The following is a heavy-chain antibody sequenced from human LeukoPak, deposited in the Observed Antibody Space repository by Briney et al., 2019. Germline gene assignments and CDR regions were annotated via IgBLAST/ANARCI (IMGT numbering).Heavy chain of an antibody. V-gene: IGHV3-30*02. D-gene: IGHD7-27*01. CDR1: GFTFSRYG. CDR3: AKDSNWAFDY. CDR2: IRKDGSDK. Sequence: GGSLRLSCGASGFTFSRYGMHWVRQAPGKGLEWVAYIRKDGSDKYYVDSVKGRFTISRDSSKNTVYLQMNGLRAEDTAVYYCAKDSNWAFDYWGQGTLVSVSS. J-gene: IGHJ4*02.